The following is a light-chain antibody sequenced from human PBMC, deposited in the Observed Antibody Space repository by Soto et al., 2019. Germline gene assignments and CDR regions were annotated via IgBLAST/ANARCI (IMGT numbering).Light chain of an antibody. CDR2: EVN. V-gene: IGLV2-14*01. CDR1: SDDVGGYNY. CDR3: SSYRSGNALVV. Sequence: QSVLTQPASVSGSHGQSITISCTRTSDDVGGYNYVSWYQQHPGKAPKLMIFEVNNRPSGVSNRFSGSRSGNTASLTISGLQAEDDADYYCSSYRSGNALVVFVGGTKVTVL. J-gene: IGLJ2*01.